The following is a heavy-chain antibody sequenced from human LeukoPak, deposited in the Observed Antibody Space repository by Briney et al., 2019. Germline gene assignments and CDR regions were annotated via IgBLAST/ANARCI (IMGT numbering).Heavy chain of an antibody. CDR3: ARSQRQVRYFDWLLLPNWFDP. CDR2: INHSGST. Sequence: PSETLSLTCAVYGGSFSGYYWSWIRQPPGKGLEWIGEINHSGSTNYNPSLKSRVTISVDTSKNQFSLKLSSVTAADTAVYYCARSQRQVRYFDWLLLPNWFDPWGQGTLVTVSS. D-gene: IGHD3-9*01. J-gene: IGHJ5*02. V-gene: IGHV4-34*01. CDR1: GGSFSGYY.